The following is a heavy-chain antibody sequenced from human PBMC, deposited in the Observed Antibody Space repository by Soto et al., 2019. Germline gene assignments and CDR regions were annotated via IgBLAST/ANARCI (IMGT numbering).Heavy chain of an antibody. D-gene: IGHD3-3*01. J-gene: IGHJ4*02. CDR3: ARSDFWSGYYRRGNDY. CDR2: ISAYNGNT. CDR1: GYTFTSYG. Sequence: QVQLVQSGAEVKKPGASVKVSCKASGYTFTSYGISWVRQAPGQGLEWMGWISAYNGNTNYAQKLQGRVTMTTDTSTSTAYRELRSLRSDDTAVYYCARSDFWSGYYRRGNDYWGQGTLVTVSS. V-gene: IGHV1-18*01.